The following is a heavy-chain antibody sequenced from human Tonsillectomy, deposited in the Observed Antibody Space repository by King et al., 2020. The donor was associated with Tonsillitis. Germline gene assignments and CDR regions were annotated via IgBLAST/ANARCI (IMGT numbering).Heavy chain of an antibody. D-gene: IGHD3-22*01. CDR2: INPSGGST. CDR3: ARTYYYDRSGYYFGY. CDR1: GYTFTSYY. Sequence: QLVQSGAEGKKPGASVKVSCKASGYTFTSYYVHWVRQAPGQGLEWVGLINPSGGSTSYAQKFQGRVIMTRDTSTSTVYMELGSLRSEDTAVYYCARTYYYDRSGYYFGYWGQGTLVTVSS. V-gene: IGHV1-46*01. J-gene: IGHJ4*02.